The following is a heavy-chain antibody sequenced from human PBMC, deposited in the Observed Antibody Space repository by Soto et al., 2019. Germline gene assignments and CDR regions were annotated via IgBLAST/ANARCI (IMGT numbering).Heavy chain of an antibody. V-gene: IGHV6-1*01. Sequence: PSQMLSLTCAISGDSISSNSAAWNWIRQSPSRGLEWLGRTYYRSKWYNDYAVSVKSRITINPDTSKNQFSLQLNSVTPEDTAVYYCARAPTTYRGCTNGVCLRIIDYWGQGTLVTVSS. J-gene: IGHJ4*02. D-gene: IGHD2-8*01. CDR1: GDSISSNSAA. CDR2: TYYRSKWYN. CDR3: ARAPTTYRGCTNGVCLRIIDY.